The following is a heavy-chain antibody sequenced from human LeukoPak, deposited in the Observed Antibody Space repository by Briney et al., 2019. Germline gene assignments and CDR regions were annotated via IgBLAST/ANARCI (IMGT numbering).Heavy chain of an antibody. D-gene: IGHD4-17*01. J-gene: IGHJ4*02. Sequence: GASVKVSFKTSGFTFTGYYMHWVRQAPGQGLEWMGWINPNSGGTNYAQKFQGRVTMTRDTSISTAYMELSRLRSDDTAVYYCARGPPFYGDYEYYFDYWGQGTLVTVSS. CDR1: GFTFTGYY. CDR2: INPNSGGT. V-gene: IGHV1-2*02. CDR3: ARGPPFYGDYEYYFDY.